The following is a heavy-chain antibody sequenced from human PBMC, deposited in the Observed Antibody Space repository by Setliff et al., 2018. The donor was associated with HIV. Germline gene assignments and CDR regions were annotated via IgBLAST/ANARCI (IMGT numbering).Heavy chain of an antibody. V-gene: IGHV3-21*01. D-gene: IGHD1-7*01. CDR2: ITRSSEYI. CDR1: GFSFSRYR. CDR3: ARDGTTLLAAMDV. Sequence: GGSLRLSCAASGFSFSRYRMNWVRQAPGKGLEWVSSITRSSEYIWYAVSVKGRFTISRDNANNSLNLQMNSLSAKDTAVYYCARDGTTLLAAMDVWGKGTTVTVSS. J-gene: IGHJ6*03.